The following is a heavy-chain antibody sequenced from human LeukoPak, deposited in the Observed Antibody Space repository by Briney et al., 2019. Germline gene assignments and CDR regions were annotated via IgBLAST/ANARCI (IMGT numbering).Heavy chain of an antibody. CDR2: INPNSGAT. J-gene: IGHJ3*02. CDR3: ARDGTFDI. Sequence: ASVKVSCKASGYTFTDYYMHWVRQAPGQGLEWMGWINPNSGATNYAQKFQDRVTMTGDKSITTAYMELSRLRSDDTAVYYCARDGTFDIWGQGTMVTVPS. CDR1: GYTFTDYY. V-gene: IGHV1-2*02.